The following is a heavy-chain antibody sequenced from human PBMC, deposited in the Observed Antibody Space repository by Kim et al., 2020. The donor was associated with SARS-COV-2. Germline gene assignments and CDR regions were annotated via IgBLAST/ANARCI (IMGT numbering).Heavy chain of an antibody. V-gene: IGHV3-11*06. CDR3: FRSGRFGELYYYYGMDV. Sequence: VTGRFTISRDNAKNSLYLKMNSLRAEDTAVYYCFRSGRFGELYYYYGMDVWGQGTTVTVSS. J-gene: IGHJ6*02. D-gene: IGHD3-10*01.